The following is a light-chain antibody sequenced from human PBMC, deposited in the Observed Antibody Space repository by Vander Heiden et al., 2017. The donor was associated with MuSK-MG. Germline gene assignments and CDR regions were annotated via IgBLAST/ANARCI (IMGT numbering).Light chain of an antibody. V-gene: IGKV1-39*01. CDR3: QQSYSIAWA. Sequence: DIQMTQSPSSLSAFVGDRVTITCRASHNINRYVNWYQQKPGKAPKILICAASSLQSGVPSRFSGSGSGTDFTLTISSLQPEDFAIYYCQQSYSIAWAFGQGTKVEIK. CDR1: HNINRY. J-gene: IGKJ1*01. CDR2: AAS.